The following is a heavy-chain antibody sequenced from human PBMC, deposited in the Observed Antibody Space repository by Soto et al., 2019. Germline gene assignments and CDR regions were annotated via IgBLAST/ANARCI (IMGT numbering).Heavy chain of an antibody. CDR1: GYSISSGYY. V-gene: IGHV4-38-2*01. CDR3: ARGAATVTPGWFDP. D-gene: IGHD4-17*01. Sequence: PSETLSLTCAVSGYSISSGYYWGWIRQTPGKGLEWIASIYHSGSTYYNPSLKSRVTISVDTSKNQFSRKLTSVTAADTAVYYSARGAATVTPGWFDPWGQGITVTVSS. CDR2: IYHSGST. J-gene: IGHJ5*02.